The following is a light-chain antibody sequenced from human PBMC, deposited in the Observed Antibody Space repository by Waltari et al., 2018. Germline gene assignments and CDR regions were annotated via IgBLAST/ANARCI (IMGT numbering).Light chain of an antibody. CDR1: QTLLYNSNSRNY. Sequence: DIVMTQSPDSLAVSLGERVTINCKSSQTLLYNSNSRNYLAWYQQKPGQPRKLLIYWASTRESGVPDRFSGSGSGTDFTLTISSLQAEDVAVYSCQQYYSIPFTFGPGTKVDIK. CDR2: WAS. V-gene: IGKV4-1*01. CDR3: QQYYSIPFT. J-gene: IGKJ3*01.